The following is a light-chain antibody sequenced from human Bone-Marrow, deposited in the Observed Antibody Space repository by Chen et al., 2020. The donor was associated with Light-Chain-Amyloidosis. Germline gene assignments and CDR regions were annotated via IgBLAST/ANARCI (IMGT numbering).Light chain of an antibody. CDR1: SSNIGAGYY. CDR2: GHN. J-gene: IGLJ1*01. Sequence: QSVLTQPPSVSGAPGQGVTIPCAGSSSNIGAGYYVYWYQQPPGTAPTILIYGHNQRPSGVPDRFTGSRSGPSASLAITELQADDEADYYCQTYDDSPSAYVFGTGTRVTVL. V-gene: IGLV1-40*01. CDR3: QTYDDSPSAYV.